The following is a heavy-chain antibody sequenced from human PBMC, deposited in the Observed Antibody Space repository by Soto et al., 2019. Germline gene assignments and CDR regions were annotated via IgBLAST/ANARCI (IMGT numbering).Heavy chain of an antibody. CDR1: GGSISSSSYY. CDR2: IYFSGST. CDR3: AMVRGVIDAFPDYYYGMDV. Sequence: SETLSLTCTVSGGSISSSSYYWGWIRQPPGKGLEWIGSIYFSGSTYYNPSLKSRVTISVDTLMNHFSLKLRSVTAADTSVYYCAMVRGVIDAFPDYYYGMDVWGQGTTVTVSS. D-gene: IGHD3-10*01. J-gene: IGHJ6*02. V-gene: IGHV4-39*02.